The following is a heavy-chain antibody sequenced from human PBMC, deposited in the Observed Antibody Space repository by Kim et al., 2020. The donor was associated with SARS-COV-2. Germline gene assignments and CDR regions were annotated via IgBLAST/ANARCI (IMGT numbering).Heavy chain of an antibody. CDR3: AKGDGSGSYYTYYFDY. Sequence: SVKGRFTISRDNSKNTLYLQMNSLRAEDTAVYYCAKGDGSGSYYTYYFDYWGQGTLVTVSS. D-gene: IGHD3-10*01. V-gene: IGHV3-23*01. J-gene: IGHJ4*02.